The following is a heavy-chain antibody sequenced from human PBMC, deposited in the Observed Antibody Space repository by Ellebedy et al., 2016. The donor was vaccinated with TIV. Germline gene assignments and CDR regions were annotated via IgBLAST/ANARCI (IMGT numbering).Heavy chain of an antibody. CDR3: AGVRSYSDY. J-gene: IGHJ4*02. CDR2: IDPSDSEP. CDR1: GYTFTSYW. V-gene: IGHV5-10-1*01. Sequence: PGGSLRLSCKGYGYTFTSYWISWVRQMPGKGLEWMGRIDPSDSEPHYSPSFQGHVTISADKSINTAFLQWSSLKASDTAMYYCAGVRSYSDYWGQGTLVTVSS.